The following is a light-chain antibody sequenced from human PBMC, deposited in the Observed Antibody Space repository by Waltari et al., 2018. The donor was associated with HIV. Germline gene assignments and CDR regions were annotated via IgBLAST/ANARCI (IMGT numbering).Light chain of an antibody. J-gene: IGLJ3*02. CDR3: GSYTSSSTLV. Sequence: QSALTQTASVSGSPGQSITTSCTGTSTDVDAYNFFSWYQQHQGKAPKLMIYDVSSRPSGVSDGFSGSKSGNTASLTISGLQAEDEAYYYCGSYTSSSTLVFGGGTKLTVL. CDR1: STDVDAYNF. V-gene: IGLV2-14*03. CDR2: DVS.